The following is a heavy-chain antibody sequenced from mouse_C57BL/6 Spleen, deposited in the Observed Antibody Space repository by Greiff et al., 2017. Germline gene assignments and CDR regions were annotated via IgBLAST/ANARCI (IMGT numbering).Heavy chain of an antibody. CDR3: TRPSTGTRFAY. CDR1: GYTFTDYE. J-gene: IGHJ3*01. V-gene: IGHV1-15*01. D-gene: IGHD4-1*02. Sequence: QVQLMGSGAELVRPGASVTLSCKASGYTFTDYEMHWVQQTPVHGLEWIGAIDPETGCTSYNQTFKGKAILTADKSASTAYMELRSLTSEDAAVYYCTRPSTGTRFAYWGQGTLVTVSA. CDR2: IDPETGCT.